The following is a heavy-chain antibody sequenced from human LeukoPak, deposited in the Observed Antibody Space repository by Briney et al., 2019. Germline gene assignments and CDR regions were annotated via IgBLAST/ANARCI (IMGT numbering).Heavy chain of an antibody. CDR1: GYTLTELS. D-gene: IGHD5-12*01. V-gene: IGHV1-24*01. Sequence: ASVKVSCKVSGYTLTELSMHWVRQAPGKGLEWMGGFDPEDGETIYAQKFPGRVTLTEDSSTDTAYMALSSLRSEDTAVYSCATVRGLYSGYDYYFDYWGQGTLVTVSS. CDR2: FDPEDGET. CDR3: ATVRGLYSGYDYYFDY. J-gene: IGHJ4*02.